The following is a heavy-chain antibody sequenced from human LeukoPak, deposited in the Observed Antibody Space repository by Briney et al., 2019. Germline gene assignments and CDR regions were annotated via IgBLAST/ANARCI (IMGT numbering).Heavy chain of an antibody. CDR1: GGSFSGYY. D-gene: IGHD2-15*01. V-gene: IGHV4-34*01. CDR3: ARRGRYCSGGSCSSGVHWFDP. Sequence: SETLSLTCAVYGGSFSGYYWSWIRQPPGNGLEWIGEINHSGSTNYNPSLKSRVTISVDTSKNQFSLKLSSVTAADTAVYYCARRGRYCSGGSCSSGVHWFDPWGQGTLVTVSS. CDR2: INHSGST. J-gene: IGHJ5*02.